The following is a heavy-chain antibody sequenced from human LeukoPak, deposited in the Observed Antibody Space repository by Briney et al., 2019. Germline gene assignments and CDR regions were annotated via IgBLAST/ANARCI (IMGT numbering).Heavy chain of an antibody. CDR3: AKGRYDGSGYPYFDY. CDR1: GFTFSDYY. Sequence: GGSLRLSCAASGFTFSDYYMSWVRQAPGRGLEWVSAISGSGGTTYYADSVKGRFTISRDNSKNTLYLQMNSLRAEDTAVYYCAKGRYDGSGYPYFDYWGQGTLVTVSS. D-gene: IGHD3-22*01. CDR2: ISGSGGTT. J-gene: IGHJ4*02. V-gene: IGHV3-23*01.